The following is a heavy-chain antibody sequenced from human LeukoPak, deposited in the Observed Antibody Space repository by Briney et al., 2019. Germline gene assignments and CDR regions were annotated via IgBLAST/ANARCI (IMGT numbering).Heavy chain of an antibody. J-gene: IGHJ5*02. CDR3: ARDLALNDHEA. CDR2: IIAIFGTA. Sequence: VASVKVSCKASGGTFSGYAISWVRQAPGPGLEWMGGIIAIFGTANYAQKFQGRVTITADESTGTAYMELSSLRSEDTAVYYCARDLALNDHEAWGQGTLVTVSS. V-gene: IGHV1-69*01. CDR1: GGTFSGYA. D-gene: IGHD3-16*01.